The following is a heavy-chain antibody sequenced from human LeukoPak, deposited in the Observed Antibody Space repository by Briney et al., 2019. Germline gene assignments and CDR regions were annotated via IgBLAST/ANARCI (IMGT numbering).Heavy chain of an antibody. CDR1: GFTFDDYA. J-gene: IGHJ3*02. Sequence: GGSLRLSCAASGFTFDDYAMHWVRQAPGKGLEWVSGISWNSGSIGYADSVKGRFTISRDNAKNSLYLQMNSLRAEDTAVYYCARSNRILKNAFDIWGQGTMVTVSS. V-gene: IGHV3-9*01. CDR3: ARSNRILKNAFDI. CDR2: ISWNSGSI. D-gene: IGHD3-9*01.